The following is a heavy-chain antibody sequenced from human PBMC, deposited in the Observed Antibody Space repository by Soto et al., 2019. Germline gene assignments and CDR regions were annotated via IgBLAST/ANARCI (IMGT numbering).Heavy chain of an antibody. J-gene: IGHJ6*03. D-gene: IGHD4-17*01. Sequence: SETLSLTCTVSGGSISSSSYYWGWIRQPPGKGLEWIGSIYYSGSTYYNPSLKSRVTISVDTSKNQFSLKLSSVTAADTAVYYCARLPREITVTYMDVWGKGNTVTGS. CDR2: IYYSGST. CDR3: ARLPREITVTYMDV. V-gene: IGHV4-39*01. CDR1: GGSISSSSYY.